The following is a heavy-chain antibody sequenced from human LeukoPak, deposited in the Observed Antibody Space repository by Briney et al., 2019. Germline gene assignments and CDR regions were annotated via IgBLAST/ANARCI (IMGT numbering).Heavy chain of an antibody. V-gene: IGHV3-30*02. CDR3: AKDQPQAVAPFDC. CDR1: GFTFSSYG. Sequence: GGSLRLSCAASGFTFSSYGMHWVRQAPGKGLEWVAFIRYDGSNKYYADSVKGRFTISRDNSKNTLYLQMNSLRAEDTAVYYCAKDQPQAVAPFDCWGQGTLVTVSS. J-gene: IGHJ4*02. D-gene: IGHD6-19*01. CDR2: IRYDGSNK.